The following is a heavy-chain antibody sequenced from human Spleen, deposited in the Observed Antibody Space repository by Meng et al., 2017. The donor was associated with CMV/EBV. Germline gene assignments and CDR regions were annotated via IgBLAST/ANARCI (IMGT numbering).Heavy chain of an antibody. J-gene: IGHJ4*02. Sequence: ASVKVSCKVSGYILTELSMHWVRQAPGRGLEWMGGFDPEDGETIYAQKFQGRVTMTEDTSTDTAYMELSSLRSEDTAVYYCARDLGTSSPFDYWGQGTLVTVSS. CDR3: ARDLGTSSPFDY. D-gene: IGHD6-6*01. CDR1: GYILTELS. V-gene: IGHV1-24*01. CDR2: FDPEDGET.